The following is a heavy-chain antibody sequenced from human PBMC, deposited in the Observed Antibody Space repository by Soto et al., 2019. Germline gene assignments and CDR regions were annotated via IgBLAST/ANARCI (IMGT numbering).Heavy chain of an antibody. D-gene: IGHD3-3*01. J-gene: IGHJ6*02. CDR1: GCTFSDYA. CDR2: ISAGGST. Sequence: VGSLRLSCTASGCTFSDYAMSCVRQPPGKGLEWVSVISAGGSTYYADSAKGRFTISRDNSKNTLHLQMNSLRAEDTAVYYCARDLDFWSGYGPGGSPYGMDVWGQGTTVTVSS. CDR3: ARDLDFWSGYGPGGSPYGMDV. V-gene: IGHV3-23*01.